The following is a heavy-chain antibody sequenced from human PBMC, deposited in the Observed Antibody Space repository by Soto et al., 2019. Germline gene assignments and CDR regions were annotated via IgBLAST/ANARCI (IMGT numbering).Heavy chain of an antibody. D-gene: IGHD2-15*01. CDR2: IYPGDSDT. CDR1: GYSFTSYW. CDR3: AIPAEGYCSGGSCPIDY. V-gene: IGHV5-51*01. Sequence: GESLKISCKGSGYSFTSYWIGWVRQMPGKGLEWMGIIYPGDSDTRYSPSFQGQVTISADKSISTAYLQWSSLKASDTAMYYCAIPAEGYCSGGSCPIDYWGQGTLVTVSS. J-gene: IGHJ4*02.